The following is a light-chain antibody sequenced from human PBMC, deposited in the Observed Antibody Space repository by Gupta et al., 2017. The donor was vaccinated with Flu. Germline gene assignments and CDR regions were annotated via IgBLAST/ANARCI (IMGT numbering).Light chain of an antibody. CDR3: QQSYNTPRT. J-gene: IGKJ1*01. Sequence: GDRVTISCRASQPINTYLNWYQHKPGKAPKFLIYAASNLQSGVPSRFSGSGSGTDFTLTISSLQPEDFATYFCQQSYNTPRTFGQGTKVDIK. CDR1: QPINTY. CDR2: AAS. V-gene: IGKV1-39*01.